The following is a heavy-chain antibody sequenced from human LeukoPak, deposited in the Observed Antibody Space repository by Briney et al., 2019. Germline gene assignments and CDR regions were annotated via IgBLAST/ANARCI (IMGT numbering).Heavy chain of an antibody. CDR1: GGSISSYY. J-gene: IGHJ4*02. V-gene: IGHV4-59*01. CDR3: ARESTRVRGVMKN. Sequence: SETLSHTCTVSGGSISSYYWSWIRQPPGKGLEWIGFIDYSGSTNYNPSLKSRVTISLDTSKNQFSLRLSSVTAADTAVYYCARESTRVRGVMKNWGQGTLVTVSS. D-gene: IGHD3-10*01. CDR2: IDYSGST.